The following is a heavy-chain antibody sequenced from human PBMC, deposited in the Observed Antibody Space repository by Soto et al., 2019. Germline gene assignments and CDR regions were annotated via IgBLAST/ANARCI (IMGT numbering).Heavy chain of an antibody. CDR2: IYYSGTT. D-gene: IGHD6-6*01. CDR3: VRDRSNSPDYFDY. CDR1: GGSIRSDDYY. J-gene: IGHJ4*02. Sequence: QVQLQESGPGLVKPSQTLSLTCTVSGGSIRSDDYYWSWIRQPPGKGLEWIGYIYYSGTTNYSPSRQSRVTISMDTSKNQFSLRLSSVNAADTAVYYGVRDRSNSPDYFDYWGQGTLVTVSS. V-gene: IGHV4-30-4*01.